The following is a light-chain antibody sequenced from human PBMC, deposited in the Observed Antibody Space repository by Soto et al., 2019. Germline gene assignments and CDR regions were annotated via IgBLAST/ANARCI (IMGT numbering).Light chain of an antibody. J-gene: IGLJ1*01. CDR3: SSYTTSYFYV. Sequence: QSALTQPPSASGSPGQSVTISCTGTSSDVGAYDYVSWYQQHPGKAPKLLIYGVKNRPSGVSYRFSASKSAFTASLTISGLQAEDEAHYYCSSYTTSYFYVFGPGTKVTVL. CDR2: GVK. V-gene: IGLV2-14*01. CDR1: SSDVGAYDY.